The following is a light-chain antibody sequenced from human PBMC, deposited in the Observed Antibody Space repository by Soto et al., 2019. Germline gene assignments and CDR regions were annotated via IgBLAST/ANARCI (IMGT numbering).Light chain of an antibody. CDR2: GAS. V-gene: IGKV3-20*01. CDR1: QSVSSSY. CDR3: QQYGSSSWT. Sequence: EIVLTQSPGTLSLSPGERATLSCRASQSVSSSYFAWFQQRFGQAPRLLIYGASSRATGIPDRFSGSGSGTDFPLTISRLEPEDFAVYYCQQYGSSSWTFAQGTKVDIK. J-gene: IGKJ1*01.